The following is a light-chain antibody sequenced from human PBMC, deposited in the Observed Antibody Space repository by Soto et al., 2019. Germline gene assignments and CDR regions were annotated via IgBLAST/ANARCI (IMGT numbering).Light chain of an antibody. V-gene: IGKV1-5*03. Sequence: DIQMTQSPSTLSASVGDRVTITCRASQSISSWLAWYQQKPGKAPKLLIYKASSLGSGVPSRFSGSGSGTEFTLTISSLLPDDFATYYCQQYNSYPCTFGQGTKLEIK. CDR2: KAS. CDR1: QSISSW. CDR3: QQYNSYPCT. J-gene: IGKJ2*02.